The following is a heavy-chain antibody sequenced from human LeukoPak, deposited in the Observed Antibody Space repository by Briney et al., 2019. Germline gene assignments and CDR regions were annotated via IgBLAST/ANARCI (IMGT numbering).Heavy chain of an antibody. CDR1: GYTLTELS. D-gene: IGHD3-10*01. CDR2: FDPEDGET. CDR3: ATDHPYYYGSGANTLFDY. V-gene: IGHV1-24*01. J-gene: IGHJ4*02. Sequence: GASVKVSCKVSGYTLTELSMHWVRQAPGKGLEWMGGFDPEDGETIYAQKFQGRVTMTEDTSTDTAYMELSRLRSEDTAVYYCATDHPYYYGSGANTLFDYWGQGTLVTVSS.